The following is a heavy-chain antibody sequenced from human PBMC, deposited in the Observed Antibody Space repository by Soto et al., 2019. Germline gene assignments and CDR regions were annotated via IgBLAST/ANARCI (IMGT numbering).Heavy chain of an antibody. D-gene: IGHD3-10*01. CDR1: GFTFSSYA. V-gene: IGHV3-23*01. J-gene: IGHJ4*02. CDR3: AKKVVPLSFNTWLGVITPDDY. CDR2: ISGSGGST. Sequence: PGGSLRLSCAASGFTFSSYAMSWVRQAPGKGLERVSAISGSGGSTYYADSVKGRFTISRDNSKNTLYLQMNSLRAEDTAVYYCAKKVVPLSFNTWLGVITPDDYWGQGTLVTVSS.